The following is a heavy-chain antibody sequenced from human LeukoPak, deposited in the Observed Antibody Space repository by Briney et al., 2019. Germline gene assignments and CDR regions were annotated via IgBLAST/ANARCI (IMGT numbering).Heavy chain of an antibody. CDR3: ARESTHYDFWSGHYYYYMDV. V-gene: IGHV3-7*01. CDR2: IKQDGSEK. CDR1: GFTFSGYW. J-gene: IGHJ6*03. Sequence: PGGSLRLSCAASGFTFSGYWMSWVRQAPGKGPEWVANIKQDGSEKYYVDSVKGRFTISRDNAKNSLYLQMNSLRAEDTAVYYCARESTHYDFWSGHYYYYMDVWGKGTTVTVSS. D-gene: IGHD3-3*01.